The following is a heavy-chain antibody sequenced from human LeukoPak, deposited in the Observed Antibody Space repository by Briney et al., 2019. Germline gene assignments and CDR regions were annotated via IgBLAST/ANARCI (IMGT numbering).Heavy chain of an antibody. CDR3: ARDGEGTGAFDI. D-gene: IGHD3/OR15-3a*01. CDR2: TNPSGGST. V-gene: IGHV1-46*01. J-gene: IGHJ3*02. CDR1: GYTFTSYY. Sequence: ASVKVSCKASGYTFTSYYMHWVRQAPGQGLEWMGITNPSGGSTSYAQKFQGRVTMTRDTSTSTVYMELSSLRSEDTAVYYCARDGEGTGAFDIWGQGTMVTVSS.